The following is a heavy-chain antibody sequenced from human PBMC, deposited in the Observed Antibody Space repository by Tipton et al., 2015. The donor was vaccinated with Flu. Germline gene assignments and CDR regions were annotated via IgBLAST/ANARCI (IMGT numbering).Heavy chain of an antibody. CDR2: IYHSGSS. V-gene: IGHV4-30-2*01. Sequence: TLSLTCAVSGGSISSGGYSWSWIRQPPGKGLEWIGYIYHSGSSYYNPSLKSRVTMSVDKSKNQFSLNLNSVTAADTAVYCCARHIAAAAFFDYWGQGVLVTVSS. CDR1: GGSISSGGYS. CDR3: ARHIAAAAFFDY. D-gene: IGHD6-13*01. J-gene: IGHJ4*01.